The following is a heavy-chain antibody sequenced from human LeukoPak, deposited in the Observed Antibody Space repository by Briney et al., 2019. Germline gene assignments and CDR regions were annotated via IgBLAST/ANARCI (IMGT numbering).Heavy chain of an antibody. D-gene: IGHD3-3*02. V-gene: IGHV6-1*01. CDR2: TYYRSKWYN. CDR1: GDSVSSNTAA. Sequence: SQTFSLTCAISGDSVSSNTAAWNWIRQSPSRGLEWLGRTYYRSKWYNDYAVSVKSRTTINPDTSKNQFSLQLYSVTPEDTAVYYCARSISSGGFRLDYWGQGTLVNVSS. CDR3: ARSISSGGFRLDY. J-gene: IGHJ4*02.